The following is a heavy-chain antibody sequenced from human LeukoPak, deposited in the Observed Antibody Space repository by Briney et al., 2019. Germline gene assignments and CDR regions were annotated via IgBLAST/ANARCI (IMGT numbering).Heavy chain of an antibody. V-gene: IGHV1-69*06. D-gene: IGHD3-10*01. CDR2: IHPIFGTA. CDR3: AALDCYGSGRSYDAFDI. CDR1: GCTFSNYA. Sequence: SVKVSFKASGCTFSNYAISWVRQAPGKGLDWMGGIHPIFGTANYAQKFHGRVKITADKSTSTAYMDLSSLKSEDTAVYYCAALDCYGSGRSYDAFDIWGQGTMVTVSS. J-gene: IGHJ3*02.